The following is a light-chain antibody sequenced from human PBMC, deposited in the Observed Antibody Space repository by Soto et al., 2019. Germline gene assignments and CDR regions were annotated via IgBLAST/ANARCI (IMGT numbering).Light chain of an antibody. CDR2: GNT. V-gene: IGLV1-40*01. Sequence: QSVLTQPPSVSGAPGQRVTISCTGSRSNIGAGNDVQWYQQRPGTVPKLLIFGNTNRASGVPDRFSGSKSGTSASLAITGLQAEDEADYYCQSSDISLSGSRVFGGGTKVTVL. CDR3: QSSDISLSGSRV. CDR1: RSNIGAGND. J-gene: IGLJ3*02.